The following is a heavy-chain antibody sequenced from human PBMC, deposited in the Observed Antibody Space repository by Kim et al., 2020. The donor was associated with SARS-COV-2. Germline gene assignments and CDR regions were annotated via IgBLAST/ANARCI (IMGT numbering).Heavy chain of an antibody. CDR3: ARGPNYSPFDY. CDR2: IIGSGTTI. V-gene: IGHV3-48*03. D-gene: IGHD4-4*01. Sequence: GGSLRLSCTASGFTFSSYEMNWVRQAPRKGLEWVSYIIGSGTTIYYADSVRGRFTISRDNDKNSLFLQMNSLRAEDTAVYYCARGPNYSPFDYWGQGTLVTVSS. CDR1: GFTFSSYE. J-gene: IGHJ4*02.